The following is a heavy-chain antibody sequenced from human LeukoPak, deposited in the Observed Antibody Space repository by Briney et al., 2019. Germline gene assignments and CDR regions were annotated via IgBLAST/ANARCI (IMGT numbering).Heavy chain of an antibody. Sequence: PGGSLRLSCAASGFTFSSYAMSWVRQAPGKGLEWVSAISGSGGSTYYADSVKGRFTISRDNAKNSLYLQMNSLRAEDTAVFHCARAGGYDYVWGSFLPFDYWGQGTLVTVSS. D-gene: IGHD3-16*01. J-gene: IGHJ4*02. CDR3: ARAGGYDYVWGSFLPFDY. V-gene: IGHV3-23*01. CDR2: ISGSGGST. CDR1: GFTFSSYA.